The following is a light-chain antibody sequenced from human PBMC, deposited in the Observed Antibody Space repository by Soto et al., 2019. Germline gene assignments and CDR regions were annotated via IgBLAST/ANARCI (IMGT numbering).Light chain of an antibody. CDR3: QQRSHWPT. J-gene: IGKJ1*01. CDR1: QSVSSH. Sequence: EIVLTQSPATLSLSPGERATLSCRASQSVSSHLAWYQQKPGQSPRLLIYDASNRATGIPARFSGSGSGTDFTLTIISLEPEAFAFYFCQQRSHWPTFGQGTKVEIK. CDR2: DAS. V-gene: IGKV3-11*01.